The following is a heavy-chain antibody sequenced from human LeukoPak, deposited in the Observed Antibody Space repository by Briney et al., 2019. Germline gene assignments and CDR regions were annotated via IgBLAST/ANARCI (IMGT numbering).Heavy chain of an antibody. CDR1: GGTFSSYA. J-gene: IGHJ4*02. CDR3: ARDYYDSSGYPFDY. V-gene: IGHV1-69*04. D-gene: IGHD3-22*01. CDR2: IIPILGIA. Sequence: SVKVSCKASGGTFSSYAISWVRQAPGQGLEWMGRIIPILGIANYAQKFQGRVTITADKSTRTAYMELSSLRSEDTAVYYCARDYYDSSGYPFDYWGQGTLVTVSS.